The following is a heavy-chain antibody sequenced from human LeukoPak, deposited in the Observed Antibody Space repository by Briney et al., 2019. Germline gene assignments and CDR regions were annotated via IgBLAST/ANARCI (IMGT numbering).Heavy chain of an antibody. J-gene: IGHJ4*02. CDR1: GFTFSSYE. CDR3: AKHGEDSTYYYDSSGYYSDY. D-gene: IGHD3-22*01. Sequence: GGSLRLSCAASGFTFSSYEMNWVRQAPGKGLEWVSYISSSRSTIYYADSVKGRFTISRDNAKNSLYLQMNSLRAEDTAVYYCAKHGEDSTYYYDSSGYYSDYWGQGTLVTVSS. CDR2: ISSSRSTI. V-gene: IGHV3-48*03.